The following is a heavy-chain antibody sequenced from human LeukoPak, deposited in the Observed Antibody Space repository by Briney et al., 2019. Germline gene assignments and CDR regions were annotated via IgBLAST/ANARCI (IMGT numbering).Heavy chain of an antibody. CDR3: VREGYGPGNYPFDY. D-gene: IGHD3-10*01. Sequence: GGSLRLSCAASGFTFNRHWMHWVRQAPGKGLVWVSRIDSHGTSTIDADSVQGRFTVSRDNSKNTLYLQMNSLTVEDTAVYYCVREGYGPGNYPFDYWGQGTLVTVSS. V-gene: IGHV3-74*01. CDR1: GFTFNRHW. CDR2: IDSHGTST. J-gene: IGHJ4*02.